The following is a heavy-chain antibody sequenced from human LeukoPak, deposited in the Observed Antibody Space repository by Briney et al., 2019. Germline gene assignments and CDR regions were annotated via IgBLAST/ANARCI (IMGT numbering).Heavy chain of an antibody. D-gene: IGHD3-10*01. CDR3: ARHVWSLYYFDY. V-gene: IGHV4-39*01. CDR1: GGSISSSDYY. J-gene: IGHJ4*02. CDR2: IYFSGST. Sequence: SETLSLTCTVSGGSISSSDYYWGWIRQPPGKGLELIGSIYFSGSTYYNPSLKSRVTISVDTSKNQFSLKLSSVTAADTAVYYCARHVWSLYYFDYWGQGTLVTVSS.